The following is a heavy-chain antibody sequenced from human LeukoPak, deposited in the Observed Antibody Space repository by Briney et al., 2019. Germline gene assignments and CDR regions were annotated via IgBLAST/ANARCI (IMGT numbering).Heavy chain of an antibody. Sequence: PGGSLRLSCAASGFTFSSHSMNWVRQAPGKGLEWVSSISSSSSYIYYADSVKGRLTISRDNAKNSLYLQMNNLRAEGTAVYYCARDTKVGATNDYWGQGTLVTVSS. D-gene: IGHD1-26*01. CDR2: ISSSSSYI. CDR1: GFTFSSHS. CDR3: ARDTKVGATNDY. J-gene: IGHJ4*02. V-gene: IGHV3-21*01.